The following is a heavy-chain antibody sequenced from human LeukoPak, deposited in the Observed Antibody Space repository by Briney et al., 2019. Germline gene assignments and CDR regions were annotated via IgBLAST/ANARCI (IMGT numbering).Heavy chain of an antibody. Sequence: SETLSLTCAVSGGSISNYYWSWIRQPPGKGLEWIGYISYTGSTNYQPSLKSRVTISLDTSKNQFSLKLSSVTAADTAVYYCARQGDSSSWSYFDYWGQGTLVTVSS. V-gene: IGHV4-59*08. CDR3: ARQGDSSSWSYFDY. CDR1: GGSISNYY. J-gene: IGHJ4*02. CDR2: ISYTGST. D-gene: IGHD6-13*01.